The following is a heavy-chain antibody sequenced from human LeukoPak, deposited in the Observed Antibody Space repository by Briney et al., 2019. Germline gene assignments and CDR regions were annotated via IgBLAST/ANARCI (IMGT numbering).Heavy chain of an antibody. Sequence: SGGSLRLSCVASGFTFSTYGMHWVRQAPGKGLEWVSSISSSSSSYIYYADSVKGRFTISRDNAKNSLYLQMNSLRAEDTAVYYCARGGVGASFDYWGQGTLVTVSS. J-gene: IGHJ4*02. V-gene: IGHV3-21*01. CDR2: ISSSSSSYI. CDR3: ARGGVGASFDY. D-gene: IGHD1-26*01. CDR1: GFTFSTYG.